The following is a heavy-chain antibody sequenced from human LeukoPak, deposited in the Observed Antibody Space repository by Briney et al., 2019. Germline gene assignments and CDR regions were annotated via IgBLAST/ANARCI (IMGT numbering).Heavy chain of an antibody. Sequence: GGSLRLSCAASGVTLSIYAMHWVRQAPGQGLEWVAVISYDGSNKYYADSVKGRFTISRDNSKNTLYLQMNSLRADDTAVYYCARGYYYDSSGYYSTFDYWGQGPLVTVSS. V-gene: IGHV3-30-3*01. D-gene: IGHD3-22*01. CDR2: ISYDGSNK. CDR3: ARGYYYDSSGYYSTFDY. CDR1: GVTLSIYA. J-gene: IGHJ4*02.